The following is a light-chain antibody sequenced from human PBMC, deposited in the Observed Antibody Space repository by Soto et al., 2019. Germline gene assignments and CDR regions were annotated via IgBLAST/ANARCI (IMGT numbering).Light chain of an antibody. Sequence: IGMTQTPSALSVYPGERVTLSCRASQSTSFNLAWYQQKPGQAPRILIYIASTRAAGIPARFSGSGSGTEFTLTISSLEFEDSAVYYCQQYNHWWTFGQGTNVDI. J-gene: IGKJ1*01. CDR3: QQYNHWWT. V-gene: IGKV3-15*01. CDR1: QSTSFN. CDR2: IAS.